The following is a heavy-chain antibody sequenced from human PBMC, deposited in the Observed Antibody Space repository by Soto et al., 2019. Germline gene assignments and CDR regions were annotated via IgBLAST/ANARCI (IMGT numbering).Heavy chain of an antibody. D-gene: IGHD3-9*01. CDR2: ISSSSNYI. CDR1: GFTFTSYS. J-gene: IGHJ4*02. V-gene: IGHV3-21*01. Sequence: EVQLVESGGGLVKPGGSLSLSCAASGFTFTSYSMIWVRQAPGKGLEWVSSISSSSNYIYYADSVKGRFTISRDNAKNSLCLQMNCLRAEDTAVYYGARRDPMTGYYAADCWGQGALVTVSS. CDR3: ARRDPMTGYYAADC.